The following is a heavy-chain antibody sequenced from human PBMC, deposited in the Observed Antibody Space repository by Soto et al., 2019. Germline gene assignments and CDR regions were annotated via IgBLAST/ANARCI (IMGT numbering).Heavy chain of an antibody. V-gene: IGHV3-23*01. CDR2: ISGSGGST. J-gene: IGHJ4*02. Sequence: GGSLRLSCAASGFTFSSYAMSWVRQGPGKGLEWVSGISGSGGSTYYADSVKGRFTISRDNSKNTLYLQMNSLRVEDTAVYYCAKEHEYYYGSGDYWGQGTLVTAPQ. D-gene: IGHD3-10*01. CDR1: GFTFSSYA. CDR3: AKEHEYYYGSGDY.